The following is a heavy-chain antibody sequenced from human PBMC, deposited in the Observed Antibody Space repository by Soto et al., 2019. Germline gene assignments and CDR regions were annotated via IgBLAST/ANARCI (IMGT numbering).Heavy chain of an antibody. J-gene: IGHJ4*02. CDR1: GDSISSNNNY. V-gene: IGHV4-30-4*01. CDR2: IYYSGST. D-gene: IGHD2-15*01. CDR3: ARVADCSGGRCYFSVDY. Sequence: SETLSLTCTVSGDSISSNNNYWSWIRQPPGEGLEWIGFIYYSGSTYYNPSLKSRVTTSVDTSKNQFSLKLSSVTAADTAVYYCARVADCSGGRCYFSVDYWGQGTLVTVSS.